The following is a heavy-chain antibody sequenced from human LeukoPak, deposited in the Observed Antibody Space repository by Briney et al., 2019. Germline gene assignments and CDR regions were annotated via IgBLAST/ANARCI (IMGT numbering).Heavy chain of an antibody. D-gene: IGHD5-24*01. CDR3: ARTSEMPIIEGVHALAI. CDR1: GFTFSSYG. J-gene: IGHJ3*02. CDR2: ISYDGSNK. Sequence: PGGSLRLSCAASGFTFSSYGRHWVRQAPGKGLEWVAVISYDGSNKYYADFVKGLFTISKENSKNTLYLQMNSLVAEEAAVYYCARTSEMPIIEGVHALAICNQRTLATVSS. V-gene: IGHV3-30*03.